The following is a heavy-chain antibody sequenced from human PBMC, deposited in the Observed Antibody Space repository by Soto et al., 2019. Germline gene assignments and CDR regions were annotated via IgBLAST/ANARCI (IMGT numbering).Heavy chain of an antibody. CDR3: AREGRLRGNWFDP. CDR2: IIPSFGTA. J-gene: IGHJ5*02. Sequence: QVQLVQSGAEVKKPASSVKVSCKASGGTFSSYAISWVRQAPGQGLEWMGGIIPSFGTANYAQKFQGRVTITADESTSTASMELSSLRAEDTAVYYCAREGRLRGNWFDPWGQGTLVTVSS. D-gene: IGHD5-12*01. V-gene: IGHV1-69*01. CDR1: GGTFSSYA.